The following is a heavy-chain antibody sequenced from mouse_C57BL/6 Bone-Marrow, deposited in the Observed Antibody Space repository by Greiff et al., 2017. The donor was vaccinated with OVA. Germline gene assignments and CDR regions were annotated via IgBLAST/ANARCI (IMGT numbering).Heavy chain of an antibody. CDR3: ARSGYYYGSRSLHYAMDY. J-gene: IGHJ4*01. CDR1: GYTFTSYW. CDR2: IDPSDSYT. Sequence: QVQLQQPGAELVRPGTSVKLSCKASGYTFTSYWMHWVKQRPGQGLEWIGVIDPSDSYTNYNQKFKGKATLTVDTSSSTAYMQLSSLTSEDSEVYYCARSGYYYGSRSLHYAMDYWGQGTSVTVSS. D-gene: IGHD1-1*01. V-gene: IGHV1-59*01.